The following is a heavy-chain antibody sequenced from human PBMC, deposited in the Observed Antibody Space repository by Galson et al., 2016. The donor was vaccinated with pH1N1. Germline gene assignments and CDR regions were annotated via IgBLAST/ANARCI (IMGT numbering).Heavy chain of an antibody. J-gene: IGHJ6*02. Sequence: SLRLSCAASGFIFTGYSMNWVRQAPGKGLEWVSSISGGSFHIYYADSVKGRFSISRDNAKNSLFLQMNSLRAEDTALYYCARDRSGRGVGSSHYIDVWGQGTTVTVSS. CDR3: ARDRSGRGVGSSHYIDV. V-gene: IGHV3-21*01. CDR1: GFIFTGYS. CDR2: ISGGSFHI. D-gene: IGHD3-10*01.